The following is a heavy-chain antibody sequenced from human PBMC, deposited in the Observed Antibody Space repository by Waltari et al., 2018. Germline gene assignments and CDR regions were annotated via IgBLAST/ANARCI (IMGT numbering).Heavy chain of an antibody. D-gene: IGHD2-2*01. CDR2: INHSGST. CDR3: ARGPYQLPYYYYGMDV. V-gene: IGHV4-34*01. Sequence: QAQLQQWGAGLLKPSETLSLTCAVYGGSFSGYYWSWIRQPPGKGLEWIGEINHSGSTNYNPYLKSRVTISVDTSKNQFSLKLSSVTAADTAVYYCARGPYQLPYYYYGMDVWGQGTTVTVSS. J-gene: IGHJ6*02. CDR1: GGSFSGYY.